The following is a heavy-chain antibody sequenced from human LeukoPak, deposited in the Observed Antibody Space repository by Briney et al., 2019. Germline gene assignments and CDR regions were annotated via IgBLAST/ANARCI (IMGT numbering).Heavy chain of an antibody. V-gene: IGHV4-61*01. CDR1: GGFVSNDNHC. CDR2: VNYSGST. CDR3: ARDRGGFTYGEYYFDY. D-gene: IGHD2-15*01. Sequence: SETLSLTCTVSGGFVSNDNHCWSWIRQPPGKGLEWIGYVNYSGSTKYNPSLKSRVSISADTSRSQVSLKLSSVTAADTAVYYCARDRGGFTYGEYYFDYWGQGSLVTVSS. J-gene: IGHJ4*02.